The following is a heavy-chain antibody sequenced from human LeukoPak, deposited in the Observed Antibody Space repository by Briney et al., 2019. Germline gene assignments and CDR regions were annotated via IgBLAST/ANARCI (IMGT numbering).Heavy chain of an antibody. V-gene: IGHV3-23*01. CDR3: AKASAVPGYYYYGMDV. J-gene: IGHJ6*02. CDR2: ISDSGGIT. Sequence: GGSLRLSCAASFIFSTYAMNWVRQAPGKGLEWVSAISDSGGITYYADSVKGRFTISRDNSKNTLYLQMNSLRAEDTAIYYCAKASAVPGYYYYGMDVWGQGTTVTVSS. CDR1: FIFSTYA.